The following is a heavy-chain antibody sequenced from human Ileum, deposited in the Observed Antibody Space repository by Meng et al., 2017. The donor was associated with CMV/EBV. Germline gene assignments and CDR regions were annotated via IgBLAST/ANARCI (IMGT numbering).Heavy chain of an antibody. D-gene: IGHD1-20*01. V-gene: IGHV4-61*02. Sequence: QGHRPESGPGLVKPSQTLSLTSTVSGGSISSGSYSWSWIRQPAGKALEWIGRIYTSESTNYNPSLKSRVTISVDTSKNQFSLKLSSVTATDTAVYYCAGGAITGTTEVPFDYWGQGTLVTVSS. CDR2: IYTSEST. J-gene: IGHJ4*02. CDR1: GGSISSGSYS. CDR3: AGGAITGTTEVPFDY.